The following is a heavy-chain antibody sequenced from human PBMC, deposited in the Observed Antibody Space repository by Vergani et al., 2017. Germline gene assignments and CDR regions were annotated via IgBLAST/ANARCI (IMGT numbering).Heavy chain of an antibody. D-gene: IGHD3-3*01. CDR1: GGTFSSYA. CDR2: IIPIFGIA. CDR3: ARDRSGLRFLEWLPHYFDY. Sequence: QVQLVQSGAEVKKPGSSVKVSCKASGGTFSSYAISWVRQAPGQGLEWMGGIIPIFGIANYAQKFQGRVTITADKSTSTAYMGLSSLRSEDTAVYYCARDRSGLRFLEWLPHYFDYWGQGTLVTVSS. V-gene: IGHV1-69*17. J-gene: IGHJ4*02.